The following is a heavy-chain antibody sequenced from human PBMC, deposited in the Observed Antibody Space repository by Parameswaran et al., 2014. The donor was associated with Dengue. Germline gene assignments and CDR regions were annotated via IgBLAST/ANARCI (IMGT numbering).Heavy chain of an antibody. Sequence: WIRQPPGKGLEWMGIIYPGDSDTRYSPSFQGQVTISADKSISTAYLQWSSLKASDSAMYYCARTMRRLGYNYGMDVWGQGTTVTVSS. V-gene: IGHV5-51*01. CDR2: IYPGDSDT. D-gene: IGHD2-2*01. CDR3: ARTMRRLGYNYGMDV. J-gene: IGHJ6*02.